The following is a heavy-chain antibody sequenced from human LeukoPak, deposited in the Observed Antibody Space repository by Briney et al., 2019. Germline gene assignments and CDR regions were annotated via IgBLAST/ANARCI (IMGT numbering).Heavy chain of an antibody. CDR1: GGSISSYY. Sequence: SESLSLTRSLAGGSISSYYWSWIRPHPGKGREWSGSIYYSGSTYYNPSPKSRVSISVDTSKNQVSLKLSSVTAADTAVYYFARNPNYYGSGSYHFDYWGQGTLVTVSS. CDR3: ARNPNYYGSGSYHFDY. CDR2: IYYSGST. D-gene: IGHD3-10*01. J-gene: IGHJ4*02. V-gene: IGHV4-59*05.